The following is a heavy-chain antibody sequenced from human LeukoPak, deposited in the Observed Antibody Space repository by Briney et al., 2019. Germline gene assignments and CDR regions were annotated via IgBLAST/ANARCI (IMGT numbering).Heavy chain of an antibody. CDR1: GFTFSSYG. D-gene: IGHD3-10*01. Sequence: GGSLRLSCAASGFTFSSYGMTWVRQAPGKGLEWVSAISGSADRTYYADSVKGRFTISRDNSKNTLYLQMNSLRAEDTAVYYCAKTYYNSGSYPQGYWGQGTLVTVSS. CDR3: AKTYYNSGSYPQGY. J-gene: IGHJ4*02. CDR2: ISGSADRT. V-gene: IGHV3-23*01.